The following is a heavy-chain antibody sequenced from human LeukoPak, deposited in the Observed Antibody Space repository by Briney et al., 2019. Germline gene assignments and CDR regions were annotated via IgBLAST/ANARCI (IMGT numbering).Heavy chain of an antibody. J-gene: IGHJ4*02. CDR3: ARGGEPSGQYCSGGSCYWDY. Sequence: SETLSLTCTVSGGSISNYYWSWIRQPPGKGLEWIGYIYYSGSTNYNPSLKSRVTISVDTSKNQFSLKLSSVTAADTAVYYCARGGEPSGQYCSGGSCYWDYWGQGTLVTVSS. CDR1: GGSISNYY. D-gene: IGHD2-15*01. CDR2: IYYSGST. V-gene: IGHV4-59*12.